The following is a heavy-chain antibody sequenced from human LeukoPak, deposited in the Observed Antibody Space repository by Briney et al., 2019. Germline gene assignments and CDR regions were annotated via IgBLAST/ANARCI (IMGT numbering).Heavy chain of an antibody. Sequence: ASLKVSCKASGYTFTSYYMHWVRQAPGQGLEWMGIINPSGGSTSYAQKFQGRVTMTRDMSTSTVYMELSSLRSKDTAVYYCARDWGDDFWSVLTRKHYYYYYMDVWGKGTTVTVSS. CDR3: ARDWGDDFWSVLTRKHYYYYYMDV. J-gene: IGHJ6*03. V-gene: IGHV1-46*01. CDR2: INPSGGST. D-gene: IGHD3-3*01. CDR1: GYTFTSYY.